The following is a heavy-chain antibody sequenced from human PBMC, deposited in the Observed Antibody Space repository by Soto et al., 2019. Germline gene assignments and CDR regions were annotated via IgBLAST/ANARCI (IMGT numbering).Heavy chain of an antibody. D-gene: IGHD5-18*01. CDR1: GFTFSSYA. Sequence: GGSLRLSCAASGFTFSSYAMHWVRQAPGKGLEYVSAISSNGGSTYYANSVKGRFTISRDNSKNTLYLQMGSLRAEDMAVYYCARDVQLQSFDYWGQGTLVTVSS. CDR3: ARDVQLQSFDY. CDR2: ISSNGGST. J-gene: IGHJ4*02. V-gene: IGHV3-64*01.